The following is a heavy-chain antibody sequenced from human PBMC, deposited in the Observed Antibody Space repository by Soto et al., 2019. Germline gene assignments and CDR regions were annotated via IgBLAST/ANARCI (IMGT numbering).Heavy chain of an antibody. V-gene: IGHV3-7*05. Sequence: GGSLRLSCAASGFTFSSYWMSWVRQAPGKGLEWVANIKQDGSEKYYVDSVKGRFTISRDNAKNSLYLQMNSLRAEDTAVYYCARVQRRYCTNGVCYTLDYWGQGTLVTVSS. CDR2: IKQDGSEK. D-gene: IGHD2-8*01. CDR3: ARVQRRYCTNGVCYTLDY. J-gene: IGHJ4*02. CDR1: GFTFSSYW.